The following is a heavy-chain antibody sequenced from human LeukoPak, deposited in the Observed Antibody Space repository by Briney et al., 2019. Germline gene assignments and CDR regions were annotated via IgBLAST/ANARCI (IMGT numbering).Heavy chain of an antibody. J-gene: IGHJ4*02. D-gene: IGHD2-2*01. V-gene: IGHV3-73*01. CDR2: MRSKANSYAA. Sequence: GGSLKLSCAASGFTFSGSAMHWVRQASGKGLEWVGRMRSKANSYAAAYAASVKGRFTISRDDSKNTAYLQMNNLKTEDTAVYYCTRRDDTSYYFDYWGQGTLVTVSS. CDR3: TRRDDTSYYFDY. CDR1: GFTFSGSA.